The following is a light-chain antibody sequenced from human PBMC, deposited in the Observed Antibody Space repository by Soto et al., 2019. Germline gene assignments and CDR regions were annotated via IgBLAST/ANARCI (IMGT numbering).Light chain of an antibody. J-gene: IGLJ1*01. CDR2: EVT. CDR3: CSYASSSSYV. Sequence: QSVLTQPPSASGFPGQSVTISCTGTSSDVGYYDYVSWYQQHPGKAPKLVIYEVTKRPSGVSSRFSGSKSGNTASLTISGLQAEDEADYYCCSYASSSSYVFGTGTKLTVL. CDR1: SSDVGYYDY. V-gene: IGLV2-8*01.